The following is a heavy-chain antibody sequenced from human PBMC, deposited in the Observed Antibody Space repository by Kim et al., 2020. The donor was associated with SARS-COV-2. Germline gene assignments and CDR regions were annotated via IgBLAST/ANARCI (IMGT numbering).Heavy chain of an antibody. D-gene: IGHD3-22*01. Sequence: SETLSLTCTVSGGSISSSSNYWGWIRQPPGKGLEWIGSIYYSGTAYYNPSLKSQVTMSVDTSKNQFSLKVNSVTVADTAVYYCVRSGYYFYYFDYWGQGILVTVSS. V-gene: IGHV4-39*07. CDR3: VRSGYYFYYFDY. J-gene: IGHJ4*02. CDR1: GGSISSSSNY. CDR2: IYYSGTA.